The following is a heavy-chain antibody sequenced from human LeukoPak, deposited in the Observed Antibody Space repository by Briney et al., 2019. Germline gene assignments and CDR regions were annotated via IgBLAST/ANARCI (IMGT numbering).Heavy chain of an antibody. V-gene: IGHV4-34*01. CDR3: ARSRVGTTVYAFDI. J-gene: IGHJ3*02. D-gene: IGHD1-26*01. Sequence: PSETLSLTCAVYGGSFRGYYWSWIRQPPGKGLEWIGEINHRGSTKYNPSLKSRVTISVDTSKNQFSLNLRSATAADTAVYYCARSRVGTTVYAFDIWGPGTTVIVSS. CDR2: INHRGST. CDR1: GGSFRGYY.